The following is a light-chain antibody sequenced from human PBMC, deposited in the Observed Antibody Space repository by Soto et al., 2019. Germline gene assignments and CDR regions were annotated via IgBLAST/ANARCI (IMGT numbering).Light chain of an antibody. CDR1: SSNIGAGYD. CDR2: SNN. Sequence: QSVLTQPPSVSGAPGQRVTISCTGSSSNIGAGYDVHWYQQLPGTAPKLLIYSNNQRPSGVPDRFSGSKSGTSASLAISGLQSEDEADYYCAAWDDNLNGVVFGGGTKLTVL. CDR3: AAWDDNLNGVV. V-gene: IGLV1-44*01. J-gene: IGLJ2*01.